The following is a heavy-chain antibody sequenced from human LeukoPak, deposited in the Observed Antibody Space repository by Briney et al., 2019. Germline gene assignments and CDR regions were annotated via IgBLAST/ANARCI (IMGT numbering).Heavy chain of an antibody. Sequence: ETLSLTCTVSGGSISSSSYYWGWIRQPPGKGLEWVSSISSSGEFTFYADSVKGRFTIFRDNSRYTLYLQMNSLRAEDAAMYYCVKDRPNYYESNGDYYKRDGDFWGQGTLVTVSA. CDR2: ISSSGEFT. J-gene: IGHJ4*02. V-gene: IGHV3-23*01. CDR1: GGSISSSSYY. D-gene: IGHD3-22*01. CDR3: VKDRPNYYESNGDYYKRDGDF.